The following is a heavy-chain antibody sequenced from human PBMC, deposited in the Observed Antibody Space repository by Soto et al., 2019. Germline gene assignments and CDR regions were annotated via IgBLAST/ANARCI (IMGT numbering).Heavy chain of an antibody. CDR2: IYYSGST. D-gene: IGHD1-26*01. CDR1: GGSISSGDYY. V-gene: IGHV4-30-4*01. Sequence: PSETLSLTCTVSGGSISSGDYYWNWIRQPPGKGLEWIGYIYYSGSTYYNPSLKSRVTISVDTSKNQFSLRLSSVTAADTAVYYCARDDGGTSRFDYWGQGTLVTVSS. CDR3: ARDDGGTSRFDY. J-gene: IGHJ4*02.